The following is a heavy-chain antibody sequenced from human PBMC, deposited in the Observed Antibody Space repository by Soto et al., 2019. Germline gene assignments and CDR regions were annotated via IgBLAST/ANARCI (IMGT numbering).Heavy chain of an antibody. Sequence: QVQLVQSGAEVKKPGASVKVSCTASGYTFTSYGITWVRPAPGQGLERMGWISAYNGNTNYAQKLQGRVTMTTDTATRTAYMELRSLRSDDTAVYYCARDAAVGLFDYWGQGTLVTVSS. J-gene: IGHJ4*02. V-gene: IGHV1-18*01. CDR2: ISAYNGNT. CDR1: GYTFTSYG. D-gene: IGHD1-26*01. CDR3: ARDAAVGLFDY.